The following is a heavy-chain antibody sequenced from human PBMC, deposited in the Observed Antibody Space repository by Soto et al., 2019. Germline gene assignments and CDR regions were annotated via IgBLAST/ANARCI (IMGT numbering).Heavy chain of an antibody. D-gene: IGHD6-13*01. CDR3: ARGATSGSLDY. V-gene: IGHV3-74*01. Sequence: GGSLRLSCAASGFTFSSYWMHWVRQAPGKGLVWVSRINSDGSSTSYAGSVKGRFTISRDNAKNTLYLQMNSLRAEDTAVYYCARGATSGSLDYWGQGTLVTVSS. J-gene: IGHJ4*02. CDR2: INSDGSST. CDR1: GFTFSSYW.